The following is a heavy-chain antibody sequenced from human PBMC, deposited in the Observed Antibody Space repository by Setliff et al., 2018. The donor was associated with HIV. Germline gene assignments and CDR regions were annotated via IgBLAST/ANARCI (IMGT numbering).Heavy chain of an antibody. CDR1: GASINSATYY. CDR2: ISYSGSV. D-gene: IGHD3-10*01. V-gene: IGHV4-31*11. J-gene: IGHJ3*02. CDR3: TRADNYGSGTSPPFDCFDI. Sequence: ASETLSLTCAVSGASINSATYYWSWIRQFPGKGLEWIGYISYSGSVYYNPSLKSRVSLSINTSKNQFSLNLNSVTAADTALYYCTRADNYGSGTSPPFDCFDIWGQGTMVTVSS.